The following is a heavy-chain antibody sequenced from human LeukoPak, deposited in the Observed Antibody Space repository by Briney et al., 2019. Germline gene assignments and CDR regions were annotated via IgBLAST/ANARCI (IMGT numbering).Heavy chain of an antibody. V-gene: IGHV4-59*01. CDR3: ARADTHHTYSSSWHFDY. Sequence: AETQSLICTVSGGSISSYYWSWIRQPPGKGLEWIGYIYYSGRTNYNPSLKSRVTISLDTSKNQFSLKLCSVTAADTAVYYCARADTHHTYSSSWHFDYWGQGTLDPVSS. J-gene: IGHJ4*02. D-gene: IGHD6-13*01. CDR2: IYYSGRT. CDR1: GGSISSYY.